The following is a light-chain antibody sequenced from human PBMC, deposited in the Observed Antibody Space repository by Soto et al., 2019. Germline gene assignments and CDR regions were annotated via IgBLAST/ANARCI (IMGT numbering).Light chain of an antibody. CDR2: AAS. V-gene: IGKV1-12*01. J-gene: IGKJ3*01. Sequence: DIQITQSPSSVSAYVGHTVTMAFTSSQDISSWLAWYQQIPGKAPKLLIYAASALQGGVPSRFSGSGSGTHFTLTISSLQTEDFATYSCKQSDSFPFTFGPGTKVDIK. CDR1: QDISSW. CDR3: KQSDSFPFT.